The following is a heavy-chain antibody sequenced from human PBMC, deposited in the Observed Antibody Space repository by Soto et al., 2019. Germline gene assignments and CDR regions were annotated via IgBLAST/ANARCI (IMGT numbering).Heavy chain of an antibody. CDR3: ARGRALLLWFGEYNWFDP. J-gene: IGHJ5*02. V-gene: IGHV4-34*01. D-gene: IGHD3-10*01. CDR2: INHSGST. Sequence: SETLSLTCTVSGGSISSYYWSWIRQPPGKGLEWIGEINHSGSTNYNPSLKSRVTISVDTSKNQFSLKLSSVTAADTAVYYCARGRALLLWFGEYNWFDPWGQGTLVTVSS. CDR1: GGSISSYY.